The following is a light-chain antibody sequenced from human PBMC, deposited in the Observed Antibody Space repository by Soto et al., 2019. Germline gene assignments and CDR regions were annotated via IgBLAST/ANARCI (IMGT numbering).Light chain of an antibody. Sequence: DIHITHSPSSLSSSVVYIVTMTCQSSQNITNNLSWYQQKPGKAPNLLIYHASKLAKGVTSRFSGSGSGTDFSFIITSLQREDLATYYCQQYYGLPPLTFGQGTRLEIK. J-gene: IGKJ5*01. CDR2: HAS. CDR1: QNITNN. CDR3: QQYYGLPPLT. V-gene: IGKV1-33*01.